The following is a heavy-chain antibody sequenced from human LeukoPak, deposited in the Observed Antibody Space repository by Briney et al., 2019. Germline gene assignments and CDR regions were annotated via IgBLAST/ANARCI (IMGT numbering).Heavy chain of an antibody. Sequence: PGRSLRLSCAASGFTFSSYGMHWVRQAPGKGLEWVAVISYDGSNKYYADPVKGRFTISRDNSKNTLYLQMNSLRAEDTAVYYCAKEDSGSYYRAFDIWGQGTMVTVSS. D-gene: IGHD1-26*01. CDR1: GFTFSSYG. CDR2: ISYDGSNK. V-gene: IGHV3-30*18. CDR3: AKEDSGSYYRAFDI. J-gene: IGHJ3*02.